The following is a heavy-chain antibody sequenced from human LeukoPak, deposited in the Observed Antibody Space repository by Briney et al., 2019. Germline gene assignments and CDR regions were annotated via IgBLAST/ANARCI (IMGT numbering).Heavy chain of an antibody. D-gene: IGHD3-10*02. J-gene: IGHJ6*04. Sequence: PGGSLRLSCAASGFTFSSYWMSWVRQAPGKGLEWVSFISAGGGTTYYADSVKGRFTISRDNSKNILYLQMNSLRAEDTAVYYCAELGITMIGGVWGKGTTVTISS. CDR3: AELGITMIGGV. CDR1: GFTFSSYW. V-gene: IGHV3-23*01. CDR2: ISAGGGTT.